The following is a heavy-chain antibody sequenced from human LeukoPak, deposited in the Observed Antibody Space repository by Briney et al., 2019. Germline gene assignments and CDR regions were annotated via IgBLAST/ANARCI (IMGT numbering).Heavy chain of an antibody. CDR1: GFTFSSYA. D-gene: IGHD4-23*01. J-gene: IGHJ4*02. V-gene: IGHV3-23*01. CDR3: SSGNSIYYFDY. Sequence: PGGSLRLSCAGSGFTFSSYAMSWVRQAPGKGLEWVSGISGSGGSTYYADSVKGRFTISRDNSKNTLYLQMNSLGAEDTAVYYCSSGNSIYYFDYWGQGTLVTVSS. CDR2: ISGSGGST.